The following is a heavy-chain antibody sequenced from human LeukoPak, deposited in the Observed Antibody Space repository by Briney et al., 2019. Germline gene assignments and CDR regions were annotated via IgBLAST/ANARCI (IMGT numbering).Heavy chain of an antibody. D-gene: IGHD4-17*01. Sequence: KSSEALSLTCTVSGGSISSYYWSWIRQPPGKGLEWIGYIYYSGSTSYNPSLKSRVTISVDTSKNQFSLKLSSVTAADTAVYYCARMTTTGNDYWGQGTLVTVSS. CDR3: ARMTTTGNDY. V-gene: IGHV4-59*08. J-gene: IGHJ4*02. CDR2: IYYSGST. CDR1: GGSISSYY.